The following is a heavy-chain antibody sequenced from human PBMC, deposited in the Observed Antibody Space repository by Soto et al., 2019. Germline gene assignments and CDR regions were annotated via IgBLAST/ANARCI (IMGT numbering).Heavy chain of an antibody. J-gene: IGHJ5*02. Sequence: QITLKESGPPLVKPTQTLTLTCTFSGFSLSTSGVGVGWIRQPPGKALEWLALIYWDDDKRYSPSLKSRLTITKDTSKNQVVLTMTNMDPVDTATYYCAHRYSYDSSGYSPGWFDPWGQGTLVTVSS. CDR3: AHRYSYDSSGYSPGWFDP. V-gene: IGHV2-5*02. CDR2: IYWDDDK. D-gene: IGHD3-22*01. CDR1: GFSLSTSGVG.